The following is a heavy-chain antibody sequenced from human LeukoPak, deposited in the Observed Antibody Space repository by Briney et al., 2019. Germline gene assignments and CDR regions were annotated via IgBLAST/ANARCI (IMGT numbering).Heavy chain of an antibody. J-gene: IGHJ4*02. V-gene: IGHV3-23*01. CDR3: AKDRPNYYGGNGHYYRRDGDY. Sequence: GGSLRLSCAASGFTFSSYAMSWVRQAPGKGLEWVSAISGSGGSTYYADSVKGRVTISRDNSENMLYLQMNSLRVEDTAVYFCAKDRPNYYGGNGHYYRRDGDYWGQGTLVTVSS. CDR1: GFTFSSYA. CDR2: ISGSGGST. D-gene: IGHD3-22*01.